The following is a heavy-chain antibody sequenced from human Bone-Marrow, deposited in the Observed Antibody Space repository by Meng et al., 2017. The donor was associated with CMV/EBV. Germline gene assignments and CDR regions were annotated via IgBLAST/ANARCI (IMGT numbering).Heavy chain of an antibody. D-gene: IGHD3-22*01. CDR1: GFTFSSYA. V-gene: IGHV3-23*01. CDR3: AKDLSNYYDSSFDY. CDR2: ISGSGGST. J-gene: IGHJ4*02. Sequence: LSLTCAASGFTFSSYAMSWVRQAPGKGLEWVSAISGSGGSTYYADSVKGRFTISRDNSKNTLYLQMNSLRAEDTAVYYCAKDLSNYYDSSFDYWGQGTLVTVSS.